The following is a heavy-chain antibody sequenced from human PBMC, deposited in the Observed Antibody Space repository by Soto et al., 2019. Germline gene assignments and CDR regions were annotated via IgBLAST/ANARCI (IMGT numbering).Heavy chain of an antibody. CDR1: GGTFSSYA. V-gene: IGHV1-69*06. D-gene: IGHD3-22*01. CDR3: ARDMGRFRYYDSSGYLEGAFDI. J-gene: IGHJ3*02. Sequence: QVQLVQSGAEVKKPGSSVKVSCKASGGTFSSYAISWVRQAPGQGLEWMGGIIPIFGTANYAQKFQGRVTITADKSTSTAYMELSSLRSEDTAVYYCARDMGRFRYYDSSGYLEGAFDIWGQGTTVTVSS. CDR2: IIPIFGTA.